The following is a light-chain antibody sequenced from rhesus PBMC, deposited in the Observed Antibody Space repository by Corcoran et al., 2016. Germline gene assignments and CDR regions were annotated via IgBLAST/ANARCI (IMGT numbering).Light chain of an antibody. Sequence: DIQMTQSPSSLSASVGDRVTITCRASQGISTYLNWYQQKPGKAPKRLIYAASRLESGVPSRFSGSVSGTDFTLTISSLQPEDFATYYSLQYNSDPRTFGQGTKVKIK. CDR3: LQYNSDPRT. J-gene: IGKJ1*01. CDR2: AAS. V-gene: IGKV1-43*02. CDR1: QGISTY.